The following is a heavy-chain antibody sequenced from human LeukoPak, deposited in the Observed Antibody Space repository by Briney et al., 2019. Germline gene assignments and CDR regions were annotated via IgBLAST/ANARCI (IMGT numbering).Heavy chain of an antibody. V-gene: IGHV4-59*01. J-gene: IGHJ3*02. CDR3: AGRLWRRDGYNLSAFDI. D-gene: IGHD5-24*01. CDR1: GRSISSYY. Sequence: SETLSLTCTVSGRSISSYYWNWIRQPPGKGLEWVGFIYYNGSTNYNPSLKSRVTISVDTSKNRFSLKLSSVTAADTAVYYCAGRLWRRDGYNLSAFDIWGQGTMVTVSS. CDR2: IYYNGST.